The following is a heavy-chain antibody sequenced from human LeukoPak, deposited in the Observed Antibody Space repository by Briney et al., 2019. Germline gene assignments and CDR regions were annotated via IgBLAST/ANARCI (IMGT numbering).Heavy chain of an antibody. CDR3: ATPAGYCSSTSCFSFDC. V-gene: IGHV1-69*13. D-gene: IGHD2-2*01. CDR1: GGTFSSYA. Sequence: SVKLSCKASGGTFSSYAISWVRQAPGQGLEWMGGIIPIFGTANYAQNFQGRVTITADESTSTAYMELSSLRSEDTAVYYCATPAGYCSSTSCFSFDCWGQGTLVTVSS. CDR2: IIPIFGTA. J-gene: IGHJ4*02.